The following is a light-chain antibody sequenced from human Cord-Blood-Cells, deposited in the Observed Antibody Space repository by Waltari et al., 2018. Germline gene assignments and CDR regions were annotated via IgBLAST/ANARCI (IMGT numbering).Light chain of an antibody. CDR1: QGISSA. Sequence: AIQLTQSPSSLSASVGDRVTITCRASQGISSALAWYQQKPGKAPKLLIYDASSLESGVPSRCSGSGSGTDFTLTISSLQPEDFAAYYCQQFNSYPRTFGQGTKVEIK. J-gene: IGKJ1*01. CDR2: DAS. CDR3: QQFNSYPRT. V-gene: IGKV1-13*02.